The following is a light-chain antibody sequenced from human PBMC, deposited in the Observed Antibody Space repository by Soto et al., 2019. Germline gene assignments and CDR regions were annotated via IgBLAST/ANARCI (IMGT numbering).Light chain of an antibody. CDR1: NSNIGSNT. Sequence: QSALTQPPSASGTPGQRLTISCSGSNSNIGSNTVNWYQQLPGTAPELLIYNNNERPSGVPDRFSGSKSGTSASLAISGVQSEDEADYYCATWDDTLNVWVFGGGTKVTDL. J-gene: IGLJ3*02. CDR3: ATWDDTLNVWV. CDR2: NNN. V-gene: IGLV1-44*01.